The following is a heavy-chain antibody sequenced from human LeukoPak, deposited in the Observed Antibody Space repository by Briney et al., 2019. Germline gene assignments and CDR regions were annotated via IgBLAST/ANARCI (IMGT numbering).Heavy chain of an antibody. V-gene: IGHV4-34*01. CDR2: VSHTGSA. Sequence: SETLSLTCAIQSGSFVGYYWNWIRQPPGQGLEWIGEVSHTGSANYNTSLKGRVSMSVDRSKGQFSLTLTSLTAADTAVYYCARGDLSDQFNWLDSWGQGTLVTVSS. CDR3: ARGDLSDQFNWLDS. J-gene: IGHJ5*01. D-gene: IGHD2-2*01. CDR1: SGSFVGYY.